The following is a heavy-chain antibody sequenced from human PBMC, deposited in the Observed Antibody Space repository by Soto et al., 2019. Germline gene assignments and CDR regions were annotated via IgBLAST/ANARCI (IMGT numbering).Heavy chain of an antibody. CDR2: INEGPGDT. D-gene: IGHD3-9*01. Sequence: VQLLESGGGLVQPGGSLRLSCTASGFTFSTYAMSWVLQAPGKGLEWVSAINEGPGDTFYTDSVKGRFTISRDDSKDTLYLQMNSLRAEDTAIYYCAKTHYDILDYWGQGTLVTVSS. CDR3: AKTHYDILDY. V-gene: IGHV3-23*01. J-gene: IGHJ4*02. CDR1: GFTFSTYA.